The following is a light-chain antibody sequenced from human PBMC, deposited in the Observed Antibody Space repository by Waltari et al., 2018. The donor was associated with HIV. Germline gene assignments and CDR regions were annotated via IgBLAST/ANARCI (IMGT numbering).Light chain of an antibody. CDR1: QSITTH. Sequence: DVQVTQSPSSLSASVGDRVIITCRASQSITTHLNWYQHKPGKAPKVLIFDASRLQTGVPSRFRGSGSGTDFTLTISSLQTEDFATYYCQQSYSNPYAFGQGTRLEIK. CDR3: QQSYSNPYA. CDR2: DAS. J-gene: IGKJ2*01. V-gene: IGKV1-39*01.